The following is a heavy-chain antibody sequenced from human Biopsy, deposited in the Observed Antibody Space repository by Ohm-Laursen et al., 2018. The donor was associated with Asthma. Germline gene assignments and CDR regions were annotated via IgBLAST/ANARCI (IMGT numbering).Heavy chain of an antibody. V-gene: IGHV4-34*01. CDR1: GGYLTGHY. Sequence: SETLSLTCTVYGGYLTGHYWNWIRQPPGKGLEWIGEIDQSGYTNYNPSLKSRVTISADTSKSQFHLNLSSVTAADTAVYFCARAAMTGIRGWFDPWGQGTQVTVSS. CDR3: ARAAMTGIRGWFDP. J-gene: IGHJ5*02. D-gene: IGHD2-2*01. CDR2: IDQSGYT.